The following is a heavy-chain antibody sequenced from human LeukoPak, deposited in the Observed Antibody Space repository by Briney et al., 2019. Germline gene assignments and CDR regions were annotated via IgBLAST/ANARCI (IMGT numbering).Heavy chain of an antibody. CDR1: GGTFSSYT. CDR2: IIPILGIA. Sequence: ASVKVSCKASGGTFSSYTISWVRQAPGQGLEWMGRIIPILGIANYAQKFQGRVTITADKSTSTAYMELSSLRSEDTAVHYCARDLGSYYAMDVWGQGTTVTVSS. D-gene: IGHD6-25*01. V-gene: IGHV1-69*04. J-gene: IGHJ6*02. CDR3: ARDLGSYYAMDV.